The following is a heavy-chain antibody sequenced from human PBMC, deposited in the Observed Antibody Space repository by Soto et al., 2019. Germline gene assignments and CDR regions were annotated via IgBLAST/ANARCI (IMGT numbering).Heavy chain of an antibody. CDR1: GFTFTRYS. V-gene: IGHV3-21*06. CDR3: ARESEDLTSNFDY. CDR2: ISSTTNYI. J-gene: IGHJ4*02. Sequence: PGGSLRLSCAASGFTFTRYSMNWVRQAPGRGLEWVSSISSTTNYIYYGDSMKGRFTISRDNAKNSLYLEMNSLRAEDTAVYYCARESEDLTSNFDYWGQGTLVTVSS.